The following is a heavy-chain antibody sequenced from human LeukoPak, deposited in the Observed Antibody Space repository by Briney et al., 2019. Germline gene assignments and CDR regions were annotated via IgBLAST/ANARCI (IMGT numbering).Heavy chain of an antibody. V-gene: IGHV3-30-3*01. J-gene: IGHJ4*01. CDR2: ISYDGSNK. Sequence: GGSLRLSCAASGFTFSSYAMHWVRQAPGKGLEWVAVISYDGSNKYYADSVKGRFTISRDNSKNTLYLQMNSLRAEDTAVYYCARDGQTVYNWNDLAYWGQEPWSPSPQ. CDR1: GFTFSSYA. D-gene: IGHD1-1*01. CDR3: ARDGQTVYNWNDLAY.